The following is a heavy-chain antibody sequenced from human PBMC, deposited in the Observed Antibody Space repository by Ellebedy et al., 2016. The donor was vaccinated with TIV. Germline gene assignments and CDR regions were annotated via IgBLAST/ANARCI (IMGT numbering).Heavy chain of an antibody. CDR2: INKDGSEK. J-gene: IGHJ4*02. D-gene: IGHD1-26*01. CDR3: ASPPGVVGL. Sequence: GESLKISCAGSGFTFSFYWMSWVRQAPGKGPEWVANINKDGSEKFYVDSVKGRFTISRDNAKNSLYLQMNRLRAEDTAVYYGASPPGVVGLWGQGTLVTVSS. V-gene: IGHV3-7*03. CDR1: GFTFSFYW.